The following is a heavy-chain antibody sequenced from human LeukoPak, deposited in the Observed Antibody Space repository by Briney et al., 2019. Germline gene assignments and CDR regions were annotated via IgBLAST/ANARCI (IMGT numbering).Heavy chain of an antibody. Sequence: PSETLSLTCTVSGGSISSGGYYWSWIRQPPGKGLEWIGYIYHSGSTNYNPSLKSRVTISVDTSKNQFSLKLSSVTAADTAVYYCARDILYGMDVWGQGTTVTVSS. CDR1: GGSISSGGYY. CDR2: IYHSGST. J-gene: IGHJ6*02. CDR3: ARDILYGMDV. V-gene: IGHV4-61*08.